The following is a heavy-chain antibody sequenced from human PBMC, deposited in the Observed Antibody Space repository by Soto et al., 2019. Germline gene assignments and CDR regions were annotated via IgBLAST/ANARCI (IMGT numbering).Heavy chain of an antibody. J-gene: IGHJ5*02. Sequence: QVQLQQWGAGLLKSSETLSLTCDIYGGYFSASYWSWIRQTPGKGLEWLGEINHAGTTAYTPSVECRIVISADASKNQFSLKLTSVTAADTAVYYCATGGLFSSWGQGTLVTVSS. CDR3: ATGGLFSS. CDR1: GGYFSASY. V-gene: IGHV4-34*01. CDR2: INHAGTT.